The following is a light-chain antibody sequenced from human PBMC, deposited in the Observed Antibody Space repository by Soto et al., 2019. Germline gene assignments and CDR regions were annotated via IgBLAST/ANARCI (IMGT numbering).Light chain of an antibody. CDR2: DAS. Sequence: EIVSTQSPATLSLSPGERATLSCRASQSVSRYLAWYHQKPGQAPRLLIYDASNRATGIPARFSGSGSETDFTLTISSLEPEDFAVYYCQQRSNWPYTFGQGTKVDIK. CDR1: QSVSRY. J-gene: IGKJ2*01. CDR3: QQRSNWPYT. V-gene: IGKV3-11*01.